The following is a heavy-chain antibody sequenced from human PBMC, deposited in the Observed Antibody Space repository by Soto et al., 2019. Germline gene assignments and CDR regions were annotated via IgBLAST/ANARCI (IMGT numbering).Heavy chain of an antibody. D-gene: IGHD3-3*01. V-gene: IGHV3-23*01. CDR1: GFTFNSYA. CDR2: ISGNGRKT. Sequence: EVQLLESGGGIVQSGGSLRLSCTASGFTFNSYAMTWVRQAPGKGLEWVAGISGNGRKTSYANSVKGRFSNSRDNPKKTVFLDLTSLRAEDTAKYYGVKDLNYYFWSGYNYYALENWGQGTTVTLTS. J-gene: IGHJ6*02. CDR3: VKDLNYYFWSGYNYYALEN.